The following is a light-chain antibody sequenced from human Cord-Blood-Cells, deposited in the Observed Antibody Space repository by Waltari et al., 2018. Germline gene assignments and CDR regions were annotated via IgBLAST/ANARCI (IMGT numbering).Light chain of an antibody. CDR1: QRVSSY. CDR2: DAS. V-gene: IGKV3-11*01. J-gene: IGKJ4*01. CDR3: QHRSNWPPLT. Sequence: EIVLTQSPATLSLSPGERATLSCRASQRVSSYLAWYQQKPGQAPRLLIYDASNRATGIPARFSGSGSGTDFTLTISSREPEDFAVYYCQHRSNWPPLTFGGGTNVEIK.